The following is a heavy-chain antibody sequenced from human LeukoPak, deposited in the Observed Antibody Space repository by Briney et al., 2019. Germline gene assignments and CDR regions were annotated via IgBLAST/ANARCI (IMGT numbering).Heavy chain of an antibody. D-gene: IGHD3-22*01. Sequence: PGGSLRLSCAASGFTFTSYWMSWVRQAPGKGLERVASIKRDGSEKYYVDSVKGRFTISRDNAKNSLNLQMNSLRAEDTAVYYCARHPNYCDSSGYYKGFDCWGQGTLVTVSS. CDR2: IKRDGSEK. J-gene: IGHJ4*02. CDR1: GFTFTSYW. V-gene: IGHV3-7*03. CDR3: ARHPNYCDSSGYYKGFDC.